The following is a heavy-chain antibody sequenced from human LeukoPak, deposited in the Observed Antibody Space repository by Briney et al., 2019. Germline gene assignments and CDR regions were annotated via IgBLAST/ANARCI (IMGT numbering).Heavy chain of an antibody. V-gene: IGHV4-59*11. CDR1: GGSIKSHF. CDR3: ARELIAAAGTLFDY. D-gene: IGHD6-13*01. CDR2: IFHSGST. Sequence: SETLSLTCTVSGGSIKSHFWSWVRQPPGKRLEWIGYIFHSGSTNYNPSLKSRVTISVDTSKNQFSLKLSSVTAADTAVYYCARELIAAAGTLFDYWGQGTLVTVSS. J-gene: IGHJ4*02.